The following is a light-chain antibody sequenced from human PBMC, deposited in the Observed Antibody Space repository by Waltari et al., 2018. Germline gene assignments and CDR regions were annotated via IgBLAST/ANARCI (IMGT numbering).Light chain of an antibody. CDR3: QQTYTSPRT. J-gene: IGKJ1*01. Sequence: DMKMTQSPSTLSASVGDRVSITCRARQTITKFLSWYQQKPGKAPKLLIYAASRLQSGVPSRFSGSGSGTDFALTISNLQPEDFATYFCQQTYTSPRTFGQGTKVEIK. CDR1: QTITKF. CDR2: AAS. V-gene: IGKV1-39*01.